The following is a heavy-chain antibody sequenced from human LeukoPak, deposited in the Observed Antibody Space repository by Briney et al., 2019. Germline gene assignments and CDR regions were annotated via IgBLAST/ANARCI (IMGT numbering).Heavy chain of an antibody. J-gene: IGHJ4*02. CDR2: IKQDGSEK. V-gene: IGHV3-7*01. CDR3: ARGIPAIAAAGASGYYFDY. CDR1: GFTFSSYW. D-gene: IGHD6-13*01. Sequence: GGSLRLSCAASGFTFSSYWMSWVRQAPGKGLEWVANIKQDGSEKYYVDSVKGRFTISRDNAKNSLYLQMNSRRAEDTAVYYCARGIPAIAAAGASGYYFDYWGQGTLVTVSS.